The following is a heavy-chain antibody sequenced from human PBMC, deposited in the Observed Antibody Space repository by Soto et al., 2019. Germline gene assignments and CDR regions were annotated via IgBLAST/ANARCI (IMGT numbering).Heavy chain of an antibody. V-gene: IGHV5-51*03. D-gene: IGHD5-12*01. CDR3: ARLQRDGYNYSPLYY. CDR2: IYPGDSDT. J-gene: IGHJ4*02. CDR1: GYSFTSYW. Sequence: VQLVQSGAEVKKPGESLKISCKGSGYSFTSYWIGWVRQMPGKGLEWIGIIYPGDSDTRYSPSFQGQVTITADQSISTAYLQWSSLKASDAAMNYSARLQRDGYNYSPLYYWGQGTLVTVSS.